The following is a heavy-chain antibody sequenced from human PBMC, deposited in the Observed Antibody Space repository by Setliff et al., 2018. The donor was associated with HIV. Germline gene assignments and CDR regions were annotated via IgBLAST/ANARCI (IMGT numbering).Heavy chain of an antibody. D-gene: IGHD3-3*01. Sequence: GSLRLSCAASGFTFRNYKMNWVRQAPGKGLEWVSSIDIGRGDIFYADSVQGRFTISRDNAKNSLYLQLNSLKTEDTAVYYCSRQIFGVLIGYFDSWGRGILVTVSS. CDR3: SRQIFGVLIGYFDS. CDR2: IDIGRGDI. V-gene: IGHV3-21*04. CDR1: GFTFRNYK. J-gene: IGHJ4*02.